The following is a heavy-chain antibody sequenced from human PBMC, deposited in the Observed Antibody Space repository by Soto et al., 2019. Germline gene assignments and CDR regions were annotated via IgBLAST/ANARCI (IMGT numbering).Heavy chain of an antibody. V-gene: IGHV3-53*01. CDR1: GFTVSSNY. CDR2: IYSGGST. J-gene: IGHJ5*02. Sequence: PGGSLRLSCAASGFTVSSNYMSWVRQAPGKGLEWVSVIYSGGSTYYADSVKGRFTISRDNSKNTLYLQMNSLRAEDTAVYYCARGDYYDSSGSPPNWFDPWGQGTLVTVSS. D-gene: IGHD3-22*01. CDR3: ARGDYYDSSGSPPNWFDP.